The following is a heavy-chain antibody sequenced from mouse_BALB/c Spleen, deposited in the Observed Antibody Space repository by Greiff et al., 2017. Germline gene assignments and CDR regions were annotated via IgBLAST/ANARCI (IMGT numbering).Heavy chain of an antibody. D-gene: IGHD2-2*01. J-gene: IGHJ2*01. CDR3: ARGGGYDVGGFDY. CDR1: GFNIKDTY. Sequence: EVQLQQSGAELVKPGASVKLSCTASGFNIKDTYMHWVKQRPEQGLEWIGRIDPANGNTKYDPKFQGKATITADTSSNTAYLQLSSLTSEDTAVYYCARGGGYDVGGFDYWGQGTTLTVSS. CDR2: IDPANGNT. V-gene: IGHV14-3*02.